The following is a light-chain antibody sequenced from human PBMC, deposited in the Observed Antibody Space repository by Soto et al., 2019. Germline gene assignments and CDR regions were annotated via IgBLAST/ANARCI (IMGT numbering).Light chain of an antibody. Sequence: DIVMTQSPDSLAVSPGERATFNCKSSQSLLFSTNNKNYLAWYQQKFGQPPKLLIYWASARDSGVPDRFSASGSETNLTLTITSLQAEDVAVYYCQQYFATPLTFGGGTRVEI. CDR1: QSLLFSTNNKNY. CDR2: WAS. CDR3: QQYFATPLT. J-gene: IGKJ4*01. V-gene: IGKV4-1*01.